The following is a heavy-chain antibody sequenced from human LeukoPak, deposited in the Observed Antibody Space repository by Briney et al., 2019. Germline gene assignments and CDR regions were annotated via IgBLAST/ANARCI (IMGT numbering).Heavy chain of an antibody. V-gene: IGHV4-34*01. J-gene: IGHJ5*02. D-gene: IGHD3-10*01. CDR1: GGSFSGYY. Sequence: PPETLSLTRAVYGGSFSGYYWSWIRQPPGKGLEWIGEINHSGSTNYNPSLKSRVTISVDTSKNQFSLKLSSVTAADTAVYYCARFYYGSGSYTPWGQGTLVTVSS. CDR3: ARFYYGSGSYTP. CDR2: INHSGST.